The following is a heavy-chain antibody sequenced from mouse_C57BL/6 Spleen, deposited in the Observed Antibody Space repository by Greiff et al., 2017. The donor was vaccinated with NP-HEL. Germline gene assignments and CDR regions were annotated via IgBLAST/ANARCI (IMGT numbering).Heavy chain of an antibody. J-gene: IGHJ2*01. CDR1: GYTFTSYW. CDR2: IDPSDSYT. Sequence: QVQLQQPGAELVMPGASVKLSCKASGYTFTSYWMHWGKQRPGQGLEWIGEIDPSDSYTNYNQKFKGKSTLTVDKSSSTAYMQLSSLTSEDSAVYYCARMSGNYAYWGQGTTLTVSS. CDR3: ARMSGNYAY. D-gene: IGHD2-1*01. V-gene: IGHV1-69*01.